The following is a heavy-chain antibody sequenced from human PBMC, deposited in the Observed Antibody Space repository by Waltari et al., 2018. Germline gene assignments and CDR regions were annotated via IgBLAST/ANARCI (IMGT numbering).Heavy chain of an antibody. CDR1: GGTFSSYA. Sequence: QVQLVQSGAEVKKPGSSVKVSCKASGGTFSSYAISWVRQAPGQGLEWMGGVIPIFGTANYGQKCQGRVTITADESTSTAYMELSSLRAEDTAVYYCARDRHIVVVTAIPRDAFDIWGQGTMVTVSS. J-gene: IGHJ3*02. V-gene: IGHV1-69*01. CDR3: ARDRHIVVVTAIPRDAFDI. D-gene: IGHD2-21*02. CDR2: VIPIFGTA.